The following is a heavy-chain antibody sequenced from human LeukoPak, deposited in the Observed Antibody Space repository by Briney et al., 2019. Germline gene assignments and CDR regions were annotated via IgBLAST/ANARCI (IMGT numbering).Heavy chain of an antibody. CDR1: GFTFSSYD. CDR2: ISSSSNYI. CDR3: ARGTLGAWGW. V-gene: IGHV3-21*01. D-gene: IGHD6-19*01. J-gene: IGHJ4*02. Sequence: KSGGSLRLSCAVSGFTFSSYDMNWVRQAPGKGLEWVSSISSSSNYIHYADSAKGRFTISRDNAKNSLYLQMNSLRAEDTAVYFCARGTLGAWGWWGQGTLVTVSA.